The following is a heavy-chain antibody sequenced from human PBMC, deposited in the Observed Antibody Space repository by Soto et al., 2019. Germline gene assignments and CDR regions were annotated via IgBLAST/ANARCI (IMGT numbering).Heavy chain of an antibody. D-gene: IGHD6-19*01. CDR2: ISHDGTDK. CDR1: GFTFSRSG. J-gene: IGHJ4*02. CDR3: AKDLRSGWSLDY. V-gene: IGHV3-30*18. Sequence: QVQLVESGGGVVQPGRSLRLSCAASGFTFSRSGMHWVRQAPGKGLEWMAVISHDGTDKHYADSVKGRFTISRDNSKDTMSLQMTGLRGEETAVYYCAKDLRSGWSLDYWGQGALVIVFS.